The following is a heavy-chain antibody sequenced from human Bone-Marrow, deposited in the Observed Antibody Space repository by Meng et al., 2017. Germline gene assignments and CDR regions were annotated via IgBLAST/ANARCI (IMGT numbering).Heavy chain of an antibody. CDR1: GFTFSSYA. Sequence: VQVVGAGGGLVQPGGSLRLSCAASGFTFSSYAMHWVRQAPGKGLEWVAVISYDGSNKYYADSVKGRFTISRDNSKNTLYLQMNSLRAEDTAVYYCARVHFDYWGQGTLVTVSS. CDR3: ARVHFDY. V-gene: IGHV3-30*01. J-gene: IGHJ4*02. CDR2: ISYDGSNK.